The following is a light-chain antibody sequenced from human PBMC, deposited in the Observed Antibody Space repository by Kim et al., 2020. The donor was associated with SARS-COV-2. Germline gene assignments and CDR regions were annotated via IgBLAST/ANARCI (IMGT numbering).Light chain of an antibody. CDR2: DAS. CDR3: QQFSIHPLT. Sequence: ASVGDRVTITCRASQGIGRALGWYQQKPGKAPKLVIYDASTLQSGVPSRFSGSGSGTDFTLTISSLQADDFATYYCQQFSIHPLTFGQGTRLEIK. V-gene: IGKV1-13*02. J-gene: IGKJ5*01. CDR1: QGIGRA.